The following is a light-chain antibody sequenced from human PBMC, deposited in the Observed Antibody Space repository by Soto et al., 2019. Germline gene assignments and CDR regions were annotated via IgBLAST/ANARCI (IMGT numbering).Light chain of an antibody. V-gene: IGKV1-5*01. CDR3: QQYNSYSET. Sequence: DIQMTQSPSTLSASIGDRVTITCRASQNINNWIAWYQQKPGKAPKLLIYAASTLQSGVPSRFSGSGSGTEFTLTISSLQPDDFATYYCQQYNSYSETFGQGTKVDIK. CDR2: AAS. J-gene: IGKJ1*01. CDR1: QNINNW.